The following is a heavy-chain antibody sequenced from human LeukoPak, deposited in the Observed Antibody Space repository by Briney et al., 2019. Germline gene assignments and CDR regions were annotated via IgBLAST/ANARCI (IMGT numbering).Heavy chain of an antibody. CDR2: IYYSGST. CDR3: ARGQLSRITMIVVVIPYNWFDP. J-gene: IGHJ5*02. V-gene: IGHV4-39*07. CDR1: GGSISSSSYY. Sequence: SETLSLTCTVSGGSISSSSYYWGWIRQPPGKGLEWIGSIYYSGSTHYNPSLKSRVTISVDTSKNQFSLKLSSVTAADTAVYYCARGQLSRITMIVVVIPYNWFDPWGQGTLVTVSS. D-gene: IGHD3-22*01.